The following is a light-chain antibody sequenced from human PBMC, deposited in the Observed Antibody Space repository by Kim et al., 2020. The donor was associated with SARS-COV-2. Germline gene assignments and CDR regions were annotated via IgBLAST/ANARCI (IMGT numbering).Light chain of an antibody. CDR2: GAS. CDR1: QSVSNN. CDR3: QQYNNWPLT. J-gene: IGKJ4*01. V-gene: IGKV3D-15*01. Sequence: EIVMTQSPATLSVSPGERATLSCRASQSVSNNLAWYQQKPGQAPGLLIYGASTRATGIPARFSGSGSGTEFTLTISSLQSDDLAVYYCQQYNNWPLTFGGGTKVDIK.